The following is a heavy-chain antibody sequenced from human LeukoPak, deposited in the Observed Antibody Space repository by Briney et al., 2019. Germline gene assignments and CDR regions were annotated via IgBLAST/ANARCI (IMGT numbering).Heavy chain of an antibody. Sequence: GGSLRLSCAASGFTFSSYAMSWVRQAPGKGLEWVAVISYDGSNKYYADSVKGRFTISRDNSKNTLYLQMNSLRAEDTAVYYCARDHTLYCSSTSCSYYFDYWGQGTLVTVSS. D-gene: IGHD2-2*01. V-gene: IGHV3-30-3*01. CDR2: ISYDGSNK. CDR1: GFTFSSYA. J-gene: IGHJ4*02. CDR3: ARDHTLYCSSTSCSYYFDY.